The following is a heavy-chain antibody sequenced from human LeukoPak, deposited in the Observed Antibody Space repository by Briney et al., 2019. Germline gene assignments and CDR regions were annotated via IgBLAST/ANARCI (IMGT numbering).Heavy chain of an antibody. D-gene: IGHD2-15*01. CDR1: GFSFSSFW. Sequence: GGSPRLSCRASGFSFSSFWMTWVRRTPGKGLEWVATITQDGSETFYVDSVKGRFTISRDNAKNSLYLQMKSLRVEDTAVYYCARLFSGYFFDQWGQGTLVTVSS. V-gene: IGHV3-7*02. J-gene: IGHJ4*02. CDR3: ARLFSGYFFDQ. CDR2: ITQDGSET.